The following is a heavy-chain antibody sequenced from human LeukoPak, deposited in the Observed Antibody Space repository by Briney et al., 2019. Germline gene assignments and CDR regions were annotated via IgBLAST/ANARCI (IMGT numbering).Heavy chain of an antibody. CDR2: TRNKANSYTT. CDR1: GFTFSDHY. Sequence: GGSLRLSCAASGFTFSDHYMDWVRQAPGKGLEWVGRTRNKANSYTTEYAASVKGRFTISRDDSKNSLYLQMNSLKTEDTAVYYCAREREYIGYGNYYYYGMDVWGQGTTVTVSS. V-gene: IGHV3-72*01. J-gene: IGHJ6*02. CDR3: AREREYIGYGNYYYYGMDV. D-gene: IGHD5-18*01.